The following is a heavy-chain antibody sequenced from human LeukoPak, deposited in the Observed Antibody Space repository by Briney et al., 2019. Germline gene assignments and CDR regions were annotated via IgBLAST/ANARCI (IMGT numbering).Heavy chain of an antibody. CDR3: ARDCSGGSCYHGYYYYYYYMDV. CDR1: RYTFTSYG. V-gene: IGHV1-18*01. J-gene: IGHJ6*03. CDR2: ISAYNGNT. D-gene: IGHD2-15*01. Sequence: ASVKVSCKASRYTFTSYGISWVRQAPGQGLEWMGWISAYNGNTNYAQKLQGRVTMTTDTSTSTAYMELRSLRSDDTAVYYCARDCSGGSCYHGYYYYYYYMDVWGKGSTVTISS.